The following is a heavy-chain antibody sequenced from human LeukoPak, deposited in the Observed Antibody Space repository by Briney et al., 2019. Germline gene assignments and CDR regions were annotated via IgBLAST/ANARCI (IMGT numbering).Heavy chain of an antibody. CDR1: GGSISSYY. J-gene: IGHJ5*02. CDR3: ARAGGGYYNWFDP. CDR2: IYYSGST. Sequence: SETLSLTCTVSGGSISSYYWSWIRQPPGKGLEWIGYIYYSGSTNYNPSLKGRVTMSVDTSKNQFSLKLSSVTAADTAVYYCARAGGGYYNWFDPWGQGTLVTVSS. D-gene: IGHD3-22*01. V-gene: IGHV4-59*12.